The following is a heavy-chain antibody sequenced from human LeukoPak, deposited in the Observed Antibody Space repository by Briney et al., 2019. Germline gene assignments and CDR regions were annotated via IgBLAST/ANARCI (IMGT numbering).Heavy chain of an antibody. V-gene: IGHV3-33*01. J-gene: IGHJ4*02. Sequence: QPGGSLRLSCAASEFPSSSYGMHWVRQAPGKGLEWVAVIWYDGSNKYYADYVKGRFTISRDNSKNTLYLQMDSLRAEDTAVYYCVRAPGSSGWPTFDYWGQGTLVTVSS. CDR2: IWYDGSNK. CDR1: EFPSSSYG. CDR3: VRAPGSSGWPTFDY. D-gene: IGHD6-19*01.